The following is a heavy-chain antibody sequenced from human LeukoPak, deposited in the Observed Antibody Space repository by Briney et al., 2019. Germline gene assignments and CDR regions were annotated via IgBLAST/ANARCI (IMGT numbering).Heavy chain of an antibody. CDR3: ARGSSSSSTRVVDY. D-gene: IGHD6-13*01. CDR1: GFTFSSYA. Sequence: GGSLRLSCAASGFTFSSYAMSWVRQAPGKGLEWVSAISGSGGSTYYADSVKGRFTISRDNAKNTLHLQMNSLRAEDTAVYYCARGSSSSSTRVVDYWGQGTLVTVSS. J-gene: IGHJ4*02. CDR2: ISGSGGST. V-gene: IGHV3-23*01.